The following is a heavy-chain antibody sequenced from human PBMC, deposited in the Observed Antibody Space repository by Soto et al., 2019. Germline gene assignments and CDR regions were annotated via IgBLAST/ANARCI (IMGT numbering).Heavy chain of an antibody. J-gene: IGHJ4*02. V-gene: IGHV1-3*04. CDR2: ISTGDGYI. D-gene: IGHD3-10*01. Sequence: QVQLVQSGAEVKKPGASVKVSCKASGYTFTSHALHWVRQAPGQRLEWMGWISTGDGYIQYSQKLQGRVTISIDTSAITGYMELSSLRSEDTAVYYGARRGYDGSGLDWGQGTLVTFSS. CDR1: GYTFTSHA. CDR3: ARRGYDGSGLD.